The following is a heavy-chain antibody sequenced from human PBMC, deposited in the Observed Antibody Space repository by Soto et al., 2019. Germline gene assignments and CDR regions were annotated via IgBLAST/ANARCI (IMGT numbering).Heavy chain of an antibody. V-gene: IGHV1-69*13. J-gene: IGHJ3*02. CDR1: GGTFSSYA. CDR2: IIPIFGTA. D-gene: IGHD2-2*01. Sequence: SVKVSCKASGGTFSSYAISWVRQAPGQGLEWMGGIIPIFGTANYAQKFQGRVTITADESTSTAYLELSSLRSEDTAVYYCARDLGVPAAMGDFDIWGQGTMVTVSS. CDR3: ARDLGVPAAMGDFDI.